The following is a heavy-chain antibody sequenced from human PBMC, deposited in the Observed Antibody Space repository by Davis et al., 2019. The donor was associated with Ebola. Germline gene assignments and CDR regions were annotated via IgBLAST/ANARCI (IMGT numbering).Heavy chain of an antibody. CDR1: GYTFTRYT. V-gene: IGHV1-3*01. D-gene: IGHD1-7*01. CDR2: INAGNGNT. CDR3: ARGVTGTTDWFDP. J-gene: IGHJ5*02. Sequence: AASVKVSCKASGYTFTRYTMHWVRQAPGQRLEWMGWINAGNGNTKYSQKFQGRDTITRDTSASTAYMELSSLRFEDTAVYYCARGVTGTTDWFDPWGQGTLVTVSS.